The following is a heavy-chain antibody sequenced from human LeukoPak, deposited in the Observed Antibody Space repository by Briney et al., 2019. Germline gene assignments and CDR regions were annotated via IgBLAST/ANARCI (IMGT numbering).Heavy chain of an antibody. CDR3: ARDQKWEVQEDNFIYYYYGMDV. J-gene: IGHJ6*02. D-gene: IGHD1-26*01. CDR2: IYTSWST. Sequence: SETLSLTCTVSGGSIGGYFWNWIRQPAGKGLEWIGRIYTSWSTNYSPSLKSRVTMSVDTSKNQFSLKLSSVTAADTAVYYCARDQKWEVQEDNFIYYYYGMDVWGQGTTVTVSS. CDR1: GGSIGGYF. V-gene: IGHV4-4*07.